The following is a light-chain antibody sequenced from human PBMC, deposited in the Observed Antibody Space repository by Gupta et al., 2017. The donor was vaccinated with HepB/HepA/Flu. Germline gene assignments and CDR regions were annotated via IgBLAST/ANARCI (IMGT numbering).Light chain of an antibody. CDR1: SSDVGGYNY. J-gene: IGLJ3*02. CDR2: DVS. V-gene: IGLV2-14*01. CDR3: SSYTSSSTWV. Sequence: QSALNQPASVSGSPGQSITISCTGTSSDVGGYNYVSWYQQHPGKAPKLMIYDVSNRPSEVSNRFSGSKSGNTASLTISGLQAEDEADYYCSSYTSSSTWVFGGGTKLTVL.